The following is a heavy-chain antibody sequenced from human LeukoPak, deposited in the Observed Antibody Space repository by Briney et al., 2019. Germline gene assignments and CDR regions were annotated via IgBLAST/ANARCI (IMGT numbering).Heavy chain of an antibody. CDR1: GFTFSGSA. CDR2: IRSKANSYAT. CDR3: TRRRAVTTSFYYYGMDV. J-gene: IGHJ6*04. V-gene: IGHV3-73*01. Sequence: PGGSLKLSCAASGFTFSGSATHWVRQASGKGLEWVGRIRSKANSYATAYAASVKGRFTISRDDSKNTAYLQMNSLKTEDTAVYYCTRRRAVTTSFYYYGMDVWGKGTTVTVSS. D-gene: IGHD4-17*01.